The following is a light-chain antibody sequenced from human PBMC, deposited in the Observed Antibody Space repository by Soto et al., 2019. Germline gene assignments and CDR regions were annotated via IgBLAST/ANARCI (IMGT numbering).Light chain of an antibody. Sequence: QSALTQPRSVSGSPGQSVTISCTGTSSDVGGYNYVSWYQQHPGKAPKVMIYDVSERPSGVPDRFSGSKSGNTASLTISGLQAEDEDAYYCCSYAGRPRYVFGTGTKVTVL. CDR1: SSDVGGYNY. V-gene: IGLV2-11*01. CDR2: DVS. J-gene: IGLJ1*01. CDR3: CSYAGRPRYV.